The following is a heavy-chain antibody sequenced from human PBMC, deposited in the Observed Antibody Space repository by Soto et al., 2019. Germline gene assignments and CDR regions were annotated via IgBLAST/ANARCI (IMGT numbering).Heavy chain of an antibody. CDR1: GFTFSRSV. D-gene: IGHD4-17*01. CDR3: ARDGLRQYAFDI. Sequence: EVQLVESGGGLVQPGGSLRLSCPASGFTFSRSVMHWVRQAPGKGLEYVSAISSNGGSTYYANSVKGRFTISRDNSKNTLYLQMGSLRAQDMAVYYCARDGLRQYAFDIWGQGTMVTVSS. J-gene: IGHJ3*02. V-gene: IGHV3-64*01. CDR2: ISSNGGST.